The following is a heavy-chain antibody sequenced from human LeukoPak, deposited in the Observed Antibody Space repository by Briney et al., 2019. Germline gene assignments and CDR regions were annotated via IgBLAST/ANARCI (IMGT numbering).Heavy chain of an antibody. CDR3: ARRGLYYDFWSGYYKSDAFDI. CDR2: INHSGST. CDR1: GGSFSGYY. V-gene: IGHV4-34*01. J-gene: IGHJ3*02. Sequence: SETLSLXCAVYGGSFSGYYWSWIRRPPGKGLEWIGEINHSGSTNYNPSLKSRVTISVDTSKNQFSLKLSSVTAADAAVYYCARRGLYYDFWSGYYKSDAFDIWGQGTMVTVSS. D-gene: IGHD3-3*01.